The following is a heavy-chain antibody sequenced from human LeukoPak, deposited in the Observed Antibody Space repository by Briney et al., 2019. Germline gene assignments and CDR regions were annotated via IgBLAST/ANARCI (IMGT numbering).Heavy chain of an antibody. V-gene: IGHV1-69*06. CDR2: IIPIFGTA. CDR3: ARERPYSSGWYAY. D-gene: IGHD6-19*01. J-gene: IGHJ4*02. Sequence: ASVKVCCKASGGTFSSYAISWVRQAPGQGLEWMGGIIPIFGTANYAQKFQGRVTITADKSTSTAYMELSSLRSEDTAVYYCARERPYSSGWYAYWGQGTLVTVSS. CDR1: GGTFSSYA.